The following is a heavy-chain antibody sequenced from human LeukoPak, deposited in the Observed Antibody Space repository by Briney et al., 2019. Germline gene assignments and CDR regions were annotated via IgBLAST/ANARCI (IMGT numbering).Heavy chain of an antibody. J-gene: IGHJ6*02. Sequence: GGSLRLSCAASGFTFSSYGMHWVRQAPGKGLEWVAVIWYDGSNKYYADSVKGRFTISRDNSKNTLYLQMNSLRAEDTAVYYCARDPDIVATTSWYYYYYGMDVWGQGTTVTVSS. D-gene: IGHD5-12*01. CDR2: IWYDGSNK. V-gene: IGHV3-33*01. CDR3: ARDPDIVATTSWYYYYYGMDV. CDR1: GFTFSSYG.